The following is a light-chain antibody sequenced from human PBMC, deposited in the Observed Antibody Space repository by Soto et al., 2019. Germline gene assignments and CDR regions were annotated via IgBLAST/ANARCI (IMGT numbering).Light chain of an antibody. CDR3: QQYNNWPLT. Sequence: EIVMTQSPATLSVSPGERATLSCRASQSVSSNLAWYQQKPGQAPRLLIYGASTRATGIPARFSGSGSGTEFTLTLSSRQSEDFAVYYCQQYNNWPLTFGGGTKVEIK. J-gene: IGKJ4*01. V-gene: IGKV3-15*01. CDR2: GAS. CDR1: QSVSSN.